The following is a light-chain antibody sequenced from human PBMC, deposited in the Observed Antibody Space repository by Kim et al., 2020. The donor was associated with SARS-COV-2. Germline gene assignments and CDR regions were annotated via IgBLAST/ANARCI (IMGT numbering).Light chain of an antibody. CDR3: LQDYTYPYT. V-gene: IGKV1-6*01. J-gene: IGKJ2*01. CDR2: ASS. CDR1: MGIRND. Sequence: AAEGEKCIITGRARMGIRNDLGWYQQKPGKAPKLLIYASSILQSGVPSRFSGSGSGTEFTLTISSLQPEDLATYYCLQDYTYPYTFGQGTKLEI.